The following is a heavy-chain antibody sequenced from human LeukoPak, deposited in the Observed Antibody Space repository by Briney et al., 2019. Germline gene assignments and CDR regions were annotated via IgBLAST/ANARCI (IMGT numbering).Heavy chain of an antibody. CDR3: ARDQSMRRYDFWSGYYTGDAFDI. CDR2: ISAYNGNT. D-gene: IGHD3-3*01. CDR1: GGTFSSYA. J-gene: IGHJ3*02. Sequence: ASVKVSCKASGGTFSSYAISWVRQAPGQGLEWMGWISAYNGNTNYAQKLQGRVTMTIDTSTSTAYMELRSLRSDDTAVYYCARDQSMRRYDFWSGYYTGDAFDIWGQGTMVTVSS. V-gene: IGHV1-18*01.